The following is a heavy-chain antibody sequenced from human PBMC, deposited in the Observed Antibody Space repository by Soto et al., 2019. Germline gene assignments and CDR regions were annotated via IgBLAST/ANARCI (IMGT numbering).Heavy chain of an antibody. J-gene: IGHJ4*02. V-gene: IGHV4-59*08. CDR3: ARTLQNSYCGGDCYLDY. D-gene: IGHD2-21*01. Sequence: SVTNCVTSTVADGNIIDYGWSWIRKNTGKGLEWIGYIYYSGSTNYNPSLKSRVTISVDTSKNQFSLKLSSVTAADTAVYYCARTLQNSYCGGDCYLDYWGQGTLVTVSS. CDR1: DGNIIDYG. CDR2: IYYSGST.